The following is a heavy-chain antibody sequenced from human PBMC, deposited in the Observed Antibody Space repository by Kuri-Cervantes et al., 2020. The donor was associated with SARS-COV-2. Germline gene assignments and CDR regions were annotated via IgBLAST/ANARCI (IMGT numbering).Heavy chain of an antibody. V-gene: IGHV3-7*03. Sequence: GGSLRPSCAASGFTFSSYEMNWVRQAPGKGLEWVANIKQDGSEKYYVDSVKGRFTISRDNAKNSLYLQMNSLRAEDTAVYYCARDGGYCSSTSCYTYYYYGMDVWGQGPTVTVSS. J-gene: IGHJ6*02. CDR3: ARDGGYCSSTSCYTYYYYGMDV. D-gene: IGHD2-2*02. CDR2: IKQDGSEK. CDR1: GFTFSSYE.